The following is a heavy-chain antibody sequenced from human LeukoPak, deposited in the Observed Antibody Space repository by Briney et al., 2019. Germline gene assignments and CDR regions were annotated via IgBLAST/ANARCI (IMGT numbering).Heavy chain of an antibody. V-gene: IGHV1-69*04. Sequence: AASVKVYCKASGGTFSSYAISWVRQAPGQGLEWMGRIIPILGIANYAQKFQGRVTITADKSTSTAYMELSSLRSEDTAVYYCARATGYCSGGSCYSEAYFDYWGQGTLVTVSS. J-gene: IGHJ4*02. CDR3: ARATGYCSGGSCYSEAYFDY. D-gene: IGHD2-15*01. CDR2: IIPILGIA. CDR1: GGTFSSYA.